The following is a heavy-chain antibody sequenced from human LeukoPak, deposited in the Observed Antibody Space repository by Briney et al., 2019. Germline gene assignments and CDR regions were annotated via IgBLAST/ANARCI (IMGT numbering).Heavy chain of an antibody. D-gene: IGHD3-10*01. CDR2: ISGSGGST. CDR1: GFTFRNYA. V-gene: IGHV3-23*01. J-gene: IGHJ3*02. Sequence: SGGSLRLSCTALGFTFRNYAISWVRQAPGKGLEWVSAISGSGGSTYYIASVKGRFTISRDNAKNTLYLQMNSLRAEDTAVYYCAKDQAGAYDMWGQGTMVTVSS. CDR3: AKDQAGAYDM.